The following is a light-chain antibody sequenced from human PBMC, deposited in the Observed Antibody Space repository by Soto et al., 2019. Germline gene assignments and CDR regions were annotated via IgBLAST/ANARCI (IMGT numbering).Light chain of an antibody. CDR2: GAS. CDR1: QSVSSN. V-gene: IGKV3-15*01. Sequence: EIVMTQSPATLSVSPGERVTLSCRASQSVSSNLAWYQQKPGQAPRLLIFGASTRATDIPARFSGSGSGTEFTLTISSLQSEDFAVYYCQQYNNWPYTFGQGTKLEIK. J-gene: IGKJ2*01. CDR3: QQYNNWPYT.